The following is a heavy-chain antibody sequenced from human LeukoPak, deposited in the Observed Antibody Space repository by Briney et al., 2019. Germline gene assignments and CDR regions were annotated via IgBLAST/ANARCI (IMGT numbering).Heavy chain of an antibody. J-gene: IGHJ6*02. CDR3: AKDKHVCSGGRCYEGYYGMDV. D-gene: IGHD2-15*01. V-gene: IGHV3-43*02. Sequence: PGGSLRLSCAASGFSFDDYAMHWVRQAPGKGLEWVSLISGDAVSALYADSVKGRFTISRDNRKNCLYLRTDSLRPEDTAFYYCAKDKHVCSGGRCYEGYYGMDVWGQGTTVTVSS. CDR2: ISGDAVSA. CDR1: GFSFDDYA.